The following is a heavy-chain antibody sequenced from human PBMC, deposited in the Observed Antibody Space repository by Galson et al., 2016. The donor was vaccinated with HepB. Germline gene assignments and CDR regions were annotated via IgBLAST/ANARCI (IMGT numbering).Heavy chain of an antibody. CDR3: TRGRESSDDFGSAIMDWYYDH. CDR2: ISHDGYKK. Sequence: SLRLSCAASGFTFNSFAMHWVRQAPGKGPEWVALISHDGYKKYFAESVKGRVTVSRDNSKNTLSLQMDRLTTEDTAVYYCTRGRESSDDFGSAIMDWYYDHWGRGTLVTVSS. V-gene: IGHV3-30*04. CDR1: GFTFNSFA. J-gene: IGHJ2*01. D-gene: IGHD1-26*01.